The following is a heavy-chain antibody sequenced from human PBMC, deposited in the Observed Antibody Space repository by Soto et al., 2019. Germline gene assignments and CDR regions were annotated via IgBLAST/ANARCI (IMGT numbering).Heavy chain of an antibody. CDR3: AGGSSGWYGGFDY. Sequence: AVKVSCKASGGTFSSYAISWVRQAPGQGLEWMGGIIPIFGTANYAQKFQGRVTITADESTSTAYMELSSLRSEDTAVYYCAGGSSGWYGGFDYWGQGTLVTVSS. D-gene: IGHD6-19*01. CDR1: GGTFSSYA. V-gene: IGHV1-69*13. CDR2: IIPIFGTA. J-gene: IGHJ4*02.